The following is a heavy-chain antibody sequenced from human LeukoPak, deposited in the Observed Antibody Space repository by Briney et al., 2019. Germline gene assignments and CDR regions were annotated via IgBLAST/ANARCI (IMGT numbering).Heavy chain of an antibody. CDR2: IYFDDSDT. V-gene: IGHV5-51*01. Sequence: GESLKISCKASGYRVMDYWIGWVRQTPGKGLEWMGIIYFDDSDTRYSPPFDGQVIISGDKSTATAYLQWSSLKTSDTAIYYCGKRRLGGSLHSYDYWGQGTQVAVSS. CDR1: GYRVMDYW. D-gene: IGHD4-23*01. J-gene: IGHJ4*02. CDR3: GKRRLGGSLHSYDY.